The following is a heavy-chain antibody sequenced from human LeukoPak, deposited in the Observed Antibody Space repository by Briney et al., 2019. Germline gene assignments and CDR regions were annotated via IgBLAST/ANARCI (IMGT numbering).Heavy chain of an antibody. CDR3: ARDRLFGRTDAFDI. Sequence: SQTLSLTCTVSGGSISSGDYYWSWIRQPPGKGLEWIGYIYYSGSTYYNPSLKGRVTISVDTSKNQFSLKLSSVTAADTAVYYCARDRLFGRTDAFDIWGQGTMVTVSS. J-gene: IGHJ3*02. CDR1: GGSISSGDYY. CDR2: IYYSGST. V-gene: IGHV4-30-4*08. D-gene: IGHD3-3*01.